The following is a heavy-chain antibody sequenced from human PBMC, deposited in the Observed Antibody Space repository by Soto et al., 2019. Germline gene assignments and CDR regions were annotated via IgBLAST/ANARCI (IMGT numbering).Heavy chain of an antibody. CDR3: AKGGDCCGSLPPRIGF. V-gene: IGHV3-23*01. D-gene: IGHD1-26*01. Sequence: EVQLLESGGGLVQPGGSLRLSCAASGFTFNNYAMTWVRQAPGKGLEWVSAIRGGGDTTSYADSVKGRFTVSRDGSKNTLYLQMSSLRAEDTALYYCAKGGDCCGSLPPRIGFWGHRTLVTVCS. CDR2: IRGGGDTT. J-gene: IGHJ4*01. CDR1: GFTFNNYA.